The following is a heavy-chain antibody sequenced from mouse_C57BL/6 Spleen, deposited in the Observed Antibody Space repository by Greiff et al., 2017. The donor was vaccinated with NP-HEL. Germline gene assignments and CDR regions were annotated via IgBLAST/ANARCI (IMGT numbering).Heavy chain of an antibody. CDR1: GYTFTDYY. V-gene: IGHV1-26*01. CDR3: ARGDYSNYIDY. Sequence: EVKLQQSGPELVKPGASVKISCKASGYTFTDYYMNWVKQSHGKSLEWIGDINPNNGGTSYNQKFKGKATLTVDKSSSTAYMELRSLTSEDSAVYYCARGDYSNYIDYWGQGTTLTVSS. D-gene: IGHD2-5*01. J-gene: IGHJ2*01. CDR2: INPNNGGT.